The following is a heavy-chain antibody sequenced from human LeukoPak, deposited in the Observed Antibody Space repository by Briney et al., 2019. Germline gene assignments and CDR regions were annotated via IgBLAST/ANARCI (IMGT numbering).Heavy chain of an antibody. J-gene: IGHJ6*02. D-gene: IGHD6-13*01. V-gene: IGHV3-48*01. CDR3: ARGSIAAAGLYYYYGMDV. CDR1: GFTFSSYS. Sequence: GGSLRLSCAASGFTFSSYSMNWVRRAPGKGLEWVSYISSSSSTIYYADSVKGRFTISRDNAKNSLYLQMNSLRAEDTAVYYCARGSIAAAGLYYYYGMDVWGQGTTVTVSS. CDR2: ISSSSSTI.